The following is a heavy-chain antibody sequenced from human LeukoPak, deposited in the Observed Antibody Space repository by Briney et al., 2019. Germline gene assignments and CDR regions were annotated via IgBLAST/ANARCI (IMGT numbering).Heavy chain of an antibody. D-gene: IGHD2-15*01. CDR1: GFTFSSYG. Sequence: GGTLRLSCAASGFTFSSYGMSWVRQAPGKGLEWVSAISGSGGSTYYADSVKGRFTISEDTAVYYCAKAPVTSCRGAFCYPFDSWGQGTLVTVSS. J-gene: IGHJ4*02. CDR2: ISGSGGST. V-gene: IGHV3-23*01. CDR3: S.